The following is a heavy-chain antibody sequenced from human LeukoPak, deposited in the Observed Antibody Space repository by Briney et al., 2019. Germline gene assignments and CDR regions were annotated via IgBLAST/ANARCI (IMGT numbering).Heavy chain of an antibody. CDR2: ISSGSGTI. CDR1: GFTFSSHS. V-gene: IGHV3-48*02. Sequence: PGGSLRLSCEVSGFTFSSHSMNWVRQAPGKGLEWVSYISSGSGTIYYADSVKGRFPIARDDAKNSLYLQMSSLRDEDTAVYYCAREAIKDYWGQGTLVTVSS. CDR3: AREAIKDY. J-gene: IGHJ4*02.